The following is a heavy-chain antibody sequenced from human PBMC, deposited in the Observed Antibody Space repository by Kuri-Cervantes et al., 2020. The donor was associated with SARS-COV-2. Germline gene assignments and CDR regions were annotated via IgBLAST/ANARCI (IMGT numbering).Heavy chain of an antibody. CDR1: RGTFNTHT. D-gene: IGHD2-21*01. Sequence: SVKVSCKASRGTFNTHTINWLRQAPGQGLEWMGGIRPVFGAPYYAQKFQGRVTIAADESTSTVHMELGSLNSEDTAIYYCARETGDRKMGIDPWGQGTLVTVSS. J-gene: IGHJ5*02. V-gene: IGHV1-69*13. CDR3: ARETGDRKMGIDP. CDR2: IRPVFGAP.